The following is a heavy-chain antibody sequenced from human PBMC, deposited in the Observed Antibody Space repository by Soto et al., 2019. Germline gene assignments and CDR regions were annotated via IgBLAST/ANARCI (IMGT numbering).Heavy chain of an antibody. J-gene: IGHJ4*02. D-gene: IGHD4-17*01. CDR3: ATWVDYGDFEGFDF. CDR1: GYTFASYA. CDR2: ISAYNGNT. V-gene: IGHV1-18*01. Sequence: ASVKVSCKASGYTFASYAISWMRQAPGQGLEWMGWISAYNGNTNYAQKLQGRVTMTTDTSTSTAYLDLTRLTTNDTATYFCATWVDYGDFEGFDFWGQGTLVTVSS.